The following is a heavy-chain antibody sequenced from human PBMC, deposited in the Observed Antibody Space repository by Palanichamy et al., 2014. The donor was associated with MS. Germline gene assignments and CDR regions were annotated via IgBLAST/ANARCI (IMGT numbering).Heavy chain of an antibody. CDR3: AKDPATFSIRFGMDV. V-gene: IGHV3-30*18. CDR1: GFTFSSYA. CDR2: ISYDGSNK. Sequence: QVQLVESGGGVVQPGRSLRLSCAASGFTFSSYAMHWVRQAPGKGLEWVGVISYDGSNKYYADSVKGRFTISRDNSKDTLYLEMNTLSAEDTAVYYCAKDPATFSIRFGMDVWGQGTTVTVSS. J-gene: IGHJ6*02.